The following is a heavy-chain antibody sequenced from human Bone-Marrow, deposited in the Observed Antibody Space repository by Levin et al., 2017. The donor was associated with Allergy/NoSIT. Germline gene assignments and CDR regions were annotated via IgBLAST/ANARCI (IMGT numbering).Heavy chain of an antibody. CDR2: IWHDGSHK. CDR3: ARDRDVVGGAYDV. D-gene: IGHD3-10*01. J-gene: IGHJ3*01. CDR1: GFTFSAYA. Sequence: SCTPSGFTFSAYAIHWVRQAAGKGLEWIAVIWHDGSHKYYADSVKGRFTISRDNSKNALDLQMTDLRVDDTGVYYCARDRDVVGGAYDVWGRGTKVTVSS. V-gene: IGHV3-33*01.